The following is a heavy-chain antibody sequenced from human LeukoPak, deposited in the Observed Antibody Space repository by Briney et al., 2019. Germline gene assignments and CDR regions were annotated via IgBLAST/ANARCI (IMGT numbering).Heavy chain of an antibody. CDR3: AGAYDILTGSSYYYYGMDV. J-gene: IGHJ6*02. V-gene: IGHV4-39*07. Sequence: SETLSLTCTVSGGSVNSGTYYWSWIRQPPGKGLEWIGNIYYSGSAYYNPSLKSRVTISVDTSKNQFSLKLSSVTAADTAVYYCAGAYDILTGSSYYYYGMDVWGQGTTVTVSS. CDR2: IYYSGSA. CDR1: GGSVNSGTYY. D-gene: IGHD3-9*01.